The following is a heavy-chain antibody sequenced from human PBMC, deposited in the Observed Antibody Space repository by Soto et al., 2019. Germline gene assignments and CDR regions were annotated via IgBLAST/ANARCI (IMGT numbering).Heavy chain of an antibody. CDR1: GFTFSSYG. V-gene: IGHV3-33*01. CDR3: VRDPGCSSTSCYVRYYMDV. D-gene: IGHD2-2*01. J-gene: IGHJ6*03. CDR2: IWYDGSNK. Sequence: QVQLVESGGGVVQPGRSLRLSCAASGFTFSSYGMHWVRQAPGKGLEWVAVIWYDGSNKYYADSVKGRFTISRDNSKNTLYLQMNSLRAEDTAVYYCVRDPGCSSTSCYVRYYMDVWGKGTTVTVSS.